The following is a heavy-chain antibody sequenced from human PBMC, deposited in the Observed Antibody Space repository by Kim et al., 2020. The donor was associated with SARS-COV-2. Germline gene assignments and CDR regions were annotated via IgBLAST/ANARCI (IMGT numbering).Heavy chain of an antibody. D-gene: IGHD2-15*01. Sequence: SETLSLTCAVSGVSITTSYYYWGWIRQTPGKGLEWIGTIHYSGKTYYRPSLRSRVTILVDTSKNQFSLNMNSVTAADTAVYYCARTSAVVSPYWVNWGQGTLVTVSS. CDR3: ARTSAVVSPYWVN. V-gene: IGHV4-39*07. J-gene: IGHJ4*02. CDR1: GVSITTSYYY. CDR2: IHYSGKT.